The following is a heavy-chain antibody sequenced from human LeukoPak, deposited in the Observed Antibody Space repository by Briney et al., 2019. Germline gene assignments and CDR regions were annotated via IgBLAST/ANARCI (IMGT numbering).Heavy chain of an antibody. CDR1: EFSVGSNY. J-gene: IGHJ4*02. Sequence: PGGSLRLSCAASEFSVGSNYMNWVRQAPGKGLEWVSYISSSSSTIYYADSVKGRFTISRDNAKNSLYLQMNSLRAEDTAVYYCARDFLRYYDSSGYARSFDYWGQGTLVTVSS. V-gene: IGHV3-48*01. CDR2: ISSSSSTI. D-gene: IGHD3-22*01. CDR3: ARDFLRYYDSSGYARSFDY.